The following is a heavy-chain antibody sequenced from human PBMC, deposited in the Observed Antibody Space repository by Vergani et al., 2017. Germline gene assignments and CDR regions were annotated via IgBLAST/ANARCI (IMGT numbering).Heavy chain of an antibody. CDR2: LSASDRRT. CDR3: ARDPGIVGAFDY. CDR1: GFTFIMHA. D-gene: IGHD1-26*01. V-gene: IGHV3-23*01. Sequence: EVQLLESGGDLVQPGGSLRLSCAASGFTFIMHAMSWVRQAPGKGLEWVSTLSASDRRTHYADSVKGRFTISRDISKNTLYLQMNSLRAEDTAVYYCARDPGIVGAFDYWGQGTLVTVSS. J-gene: IGHJ4*02.